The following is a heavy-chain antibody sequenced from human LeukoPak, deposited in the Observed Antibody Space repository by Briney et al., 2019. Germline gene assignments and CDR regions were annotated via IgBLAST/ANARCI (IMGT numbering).Heavy chain of an antibody. Sequence: SETLSLTCTVSGGSISRSSYYWGWIRQPPGKGLEWIGNIYYSGNTYYNPSLKSRVTISVDTSQNQFSLKLSSVTAADTAVYYCAKEGREFDSTGSRYFYYYMDVWGKGTTVTVSS. CDR1: GGSISRSSYY. D-gene: IGHD1-14*01. J-gene: IGHJ6*03. CDR3: AKEGREFDSTGSRYFYYYMDV. V-gene: IGHV4-39*07. CDR2: IYYSGNT.